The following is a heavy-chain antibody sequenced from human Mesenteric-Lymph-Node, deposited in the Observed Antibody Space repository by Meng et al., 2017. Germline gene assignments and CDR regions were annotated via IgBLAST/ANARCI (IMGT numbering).Heavy chain of an antibody. CDR1: GFTFSNYW. Sequence: GESLKISCAASGFTFSNYWMSWVRQAPGKGLEWVSAISGSGGSTYYADSVKGRFTISRDNSKNTLYLQMNSLRAEDTALYYCTNDRLNHWGQGALVTVSS. D-gene: IGHD3-16*01. CDR3: TNDRLNH. J-gene: IGHJ1*01. CDR2: ISGSGGST. V-gene: IGHV3-23*01.